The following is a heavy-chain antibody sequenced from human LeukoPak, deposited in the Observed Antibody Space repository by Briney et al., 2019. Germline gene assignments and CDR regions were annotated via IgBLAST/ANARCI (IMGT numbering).Heavy chain of an antibody. V-gene: IGHV4-61*01. CDR2: IYYSGST. CDR1: GGSISSGSYY. CDR3: ARASRLASSGDENAFDI. Sequence: SETLSLTCTVSGGSISSGSYYWSWIRQPPGKGLEWIGYIYYSGSTNYNPSLKSRVTISVDTSKNQFSLKLSSVIAADTAVYYCARASRLASSGDENAFDIWGQGTMVTVSS. D-gene: IGHD3-16*01. J-gene: IGHJ3*02.